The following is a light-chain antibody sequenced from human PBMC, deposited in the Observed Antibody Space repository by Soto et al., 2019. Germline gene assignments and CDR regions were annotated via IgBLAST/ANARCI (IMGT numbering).Light chain of an antibody. J-gene: IGKJ5*01. CDR1: QSVISTY. CDR2: GAS. CDR3: QRYGSSPIT. Sequence: EIVLTQSPGTLSLSPVERATLSCMASQSVISTYLAWYQQKPGQAPRLLIYGASSRATGIPDRFSGSGSGTDFPLTISRLEPEDFAVYYCQRYGSSPITFGQGTRLEIK. V-gene: IGKV3-20*01.